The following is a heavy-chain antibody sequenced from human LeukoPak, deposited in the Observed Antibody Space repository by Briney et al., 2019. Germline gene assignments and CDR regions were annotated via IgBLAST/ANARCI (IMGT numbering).Heavy chain of an antibody. CDR3: ARDRDDTSGYWAYYFDY. CDR2: ISYDGSNK. Sequence: GGSLRLSCAVSGFTFSSYAMHWVRQAPGKGLEWVAVISYDGSNKYYADSVKGRFTISRDNSKNTLYLQMNSLRAEDTAVYYCARDRDDTSGYWAYYFDYRGEGTLVTVSS. V-gene: IGHV3-30*04. D-gene: IGHD3-22*01. CDR1: GFTFSSYA. J-gene: IGHJ4*02.